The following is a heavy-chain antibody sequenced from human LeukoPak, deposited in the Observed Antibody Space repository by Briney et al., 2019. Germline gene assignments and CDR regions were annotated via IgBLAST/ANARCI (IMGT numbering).Heavy chain of an antibody. CDR2: IYYTGVT. J-gene: IGHJ5*02. CDR3: ARERSSSGGHSWFDP. Sequence: PSETLSLTCTVSGGYIITSGHYWGWIRQPPGKGLEWIGSIYYTGVTSTNPFFRSRMSISVDTSKNQFSLNPTSVSAADAAVYYCARERSSSGGHSWFDPWGQGTLVTVSS. CDR1: GGYIITSGHY. D-gene: IGHD4-23*01. V-gene: IGHV4-39*07.